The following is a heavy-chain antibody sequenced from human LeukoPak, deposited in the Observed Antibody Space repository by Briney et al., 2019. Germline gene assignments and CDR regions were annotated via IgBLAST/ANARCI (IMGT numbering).Heavy chain of an antibody. CDR3: ARDPEYCSSTSCYTAFDI. V-gene: IGHV1-2*02. CDR2: INPNSGGT. D-gene: IGHD2-2*02. J-gene: IGHJ3*02. CDR1: GYTFTSYG. Sequence: ASVKVSCKASGYTFTSYGISWVRQAPGQGLEWMGWINPNSGGTNYAQKFQGRVTMTRDTSISTAYMELSRLRSDDTAVYYCARDPEYCSSTSCYTAFDIWGQGTMVTVSS.